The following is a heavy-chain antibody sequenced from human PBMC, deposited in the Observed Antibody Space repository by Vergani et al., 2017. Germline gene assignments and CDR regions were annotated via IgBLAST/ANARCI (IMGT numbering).Heavy chain of an antibody. CDR1: GFPFNHYA. J-gene: IGHJ6*02. Sequence: EVQLLESGGDLVQPGGSLRLSCAASGFPFNHYAMNWVRQAPGKGLEGVSGISGSGGSTYYAGTVKGRFTISRDSSKNTLYLQMNSLSAGDTAVYYCAKANPRNSGYDYLCYYHAMDVWGQGTTVTVSS. D-gene: IGHD5-12*01. CDR2: ISGSGGST. V-gene: IGHV3-23*01. CDR3: AKANPRNSGYDYLCYYHAMDV.